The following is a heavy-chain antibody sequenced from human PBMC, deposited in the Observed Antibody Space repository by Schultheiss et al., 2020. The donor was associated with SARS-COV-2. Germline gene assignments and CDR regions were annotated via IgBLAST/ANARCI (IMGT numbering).Heavy chain of an antibody. J-gene: IGHJ4*02. CDR2: ISAYNGNT. D-gene: IGHD5-18*01. Sequence: GESLKISCKASGYTFTSYGISWVRQAPGQGLEWMGWISAYNGNTNYAQKLQGRVTMTTDTSTSTAYMELRSLRSDDTAVYYCARDGQIQLWSDYWGQGTLVTVSS. V-gene: IGHV1-18*01. CDR3: ARDGQIQLWSDY. CDR1: GYTFTSYG.